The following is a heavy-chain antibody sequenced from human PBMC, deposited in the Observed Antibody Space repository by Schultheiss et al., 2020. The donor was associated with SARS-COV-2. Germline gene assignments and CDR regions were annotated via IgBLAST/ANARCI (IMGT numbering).Heavy chain of an antibody. D-gene: IGHD6-13*01. CDR2: INPNSGGT. V-gene: IGHV1-2*02. CDR3: ALPGIAITRYYYYYGMDV. Sequence: ASVKVSCKASGYTFTGYYMHWVRQAPGQGLEWMGWINPNSGGTNYAQKFQGRVTMTRDTSISTAYTELSRLRSDDTAVYYCALPGIAITRYYYYYGMDVWGQGTTVTVSS. CDR1: GYTFTGYY. J-gene: IGHJ6*02.